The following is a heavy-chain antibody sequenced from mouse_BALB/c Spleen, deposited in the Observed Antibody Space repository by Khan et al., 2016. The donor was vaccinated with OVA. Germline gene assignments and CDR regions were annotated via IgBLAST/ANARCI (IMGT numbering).Heavy chain of an antibody. CDR1: GYTFTNYG. Sequence: QIQLVQSGPELKKPGETVKISCKASGYTFTNYGMNWVKQAPGKGLKWMGWINTYTGEPTYADDFKGRFAFSLETSASTAYLQINNLKKYDTATYFCTRSNSYWYFDVWGAGTTVTVSS. J-gene: IGHJ1*01. D-gene: IGHD4-1*02. CDR3: TRSNSYWYFDV. V-gene: IGHV9-3-1*01. CDR2: INTYTGEP.